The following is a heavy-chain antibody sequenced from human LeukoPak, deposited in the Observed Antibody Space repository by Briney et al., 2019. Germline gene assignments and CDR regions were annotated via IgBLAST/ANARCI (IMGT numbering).Heavy chain of an antibody. CDR1: GGSISSGDYY. CDR3: ARDHYEASAFDI. D-gene: IGHD3-22*01. Sequence: PSETLSLTCTVSGGSISSGDYYWSWIRQPPGKGLEWIGYIYYSGSTYYNPSLKSRVTISVDTSKNQLSLKLSSVTAADTAVYYCARDHYEASAFDIWGQGTMVTVSS. CDR2: IYYSGST. V-gene: IGHV4-30-4*01. J-gene: IGHJ3*02.